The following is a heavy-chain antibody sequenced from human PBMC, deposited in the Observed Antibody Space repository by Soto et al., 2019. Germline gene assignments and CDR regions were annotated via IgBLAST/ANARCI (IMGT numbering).Heavy chain of an antibody. V-gene: IGHV1-3*01. CDR2: INAGNGNT. J-gene: IGHJ6*02. Sequence: ASAKAASRTSAYTVTSYAMEWVRQAPGQRLEWMGWINAGNGNTKYSQKFQGRVTITRDTSASTAYMELSSLRSEDTAVYYCARDPSYYVMAVWGQGTTVTVSS. CDR3: ARDPSYYVMAV. CDR1: AYTVTSYA.